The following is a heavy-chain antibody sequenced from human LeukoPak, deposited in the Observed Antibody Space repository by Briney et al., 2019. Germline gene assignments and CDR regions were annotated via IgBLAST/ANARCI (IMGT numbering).Heavy chain of an antibody. Sequence: GASVKVSCKASCYTFTTYCISWVRQAPGQGLEWMGWISAYNGNTNYAQKLQGRVTMTTDTSTSTAYMELRSLRSDDTAVYYCARDPGDGYNSVHWRPGTLVTVSS. D-gene: IGHD5-24*01. CDR2: ISAYNGNT. CDR1: CYTFTTYC. CDR3: ARDPGDGYNSVH. V-gene: IGHV1-18*01. J-gene: IGHJ4*02.